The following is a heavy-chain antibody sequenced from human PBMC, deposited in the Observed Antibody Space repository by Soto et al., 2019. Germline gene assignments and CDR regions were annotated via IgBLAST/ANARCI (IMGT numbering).Heavy chain of an antibody. V-gene: IGHV4-30-2*01. J-gene: IGHJ5*02. Sequence: PSETLSLTCSVSGGSVSSGGYSWSWIRQAPGKGLEWIGFISPSGRPAYNPSLKSQVSISVDTSKNQISLELSSVTAADTAVYYCTRGVLAWGPGTLVTVSS. CDR1: GGSVSSGGYS. CDR2: ISPSGRP. D-gene: IGHD2-8*01. CDR3: TRGVLA.